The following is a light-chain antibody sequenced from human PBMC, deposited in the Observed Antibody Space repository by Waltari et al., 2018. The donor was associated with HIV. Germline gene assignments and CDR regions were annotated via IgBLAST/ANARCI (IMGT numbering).Light chain of an antibody. V-gene: IGLV1-47*01. J-gene: IGLJ1*01. CDR1: SSNIETSN. CDR2: KDT. CDR3: VGWDSRLRGYV. Sequence: QPVLTQPPSASGTPGQRVTTSCSGSSSNIETSNVYLYQQFPGAAPKLLIYKDTQRPSGVPDRFTGSKSGTSASLAIGGLRSEDEADYYCVGWDSRLRGYVFGTGTKVTVL.